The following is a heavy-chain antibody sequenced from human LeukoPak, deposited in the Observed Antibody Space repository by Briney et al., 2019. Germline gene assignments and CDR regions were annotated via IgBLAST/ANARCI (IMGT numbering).Heavy chain of an antibody. CDR3: ARGGIAVAGTSDY. CDR1: GFTFSSYS. Sequence: KSGGSLRLSCAASGFTFSSYSMNWVCQAPGEGLEWVSSISSSSSYIYYADSVKGRFTISRDNAKNSLYLQMNSLRAEDTAVYYCARGGIAVAGTSDYWGQGTLVTVSS. J-gene: IGHJ4*02. V-gene: IGHV3-21*01. D-gene: IGHD6-19*01. CDR2: ISSSSSYI.